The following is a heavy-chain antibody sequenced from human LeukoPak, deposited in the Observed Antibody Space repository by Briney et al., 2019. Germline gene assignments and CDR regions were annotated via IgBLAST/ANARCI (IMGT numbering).Heavy chain of an antibody. CDR1: GFTFSSYA. V-gene: IGHV3-21*01. D-gene: IGHD5-12*01. J-gene: IGHJ6*02. CDR3: ARDGGYSGYDYGMDV. CDR2: ISSSSSYI. Sequence: GGALRLSCAASGFTFSSYAMSWVRQAPGKGLEWVSSISSSSSYIYYADSVKGRFTISRDNAKNSLYLQMNSLRAEDTAVYYCARDGGYSGYDYGMDVWGQGTTVTVSS.